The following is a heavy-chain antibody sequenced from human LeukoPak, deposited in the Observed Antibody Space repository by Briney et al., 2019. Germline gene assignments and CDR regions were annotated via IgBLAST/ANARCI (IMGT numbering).Heavy chain of an antibody. CDR1: GFTFGDYA. CDR3: ARLPGGFCSSTSCPLPTPAFDI. CDR2: ISSSSSYI. Sequence: GSLRLSCTASGFTFGDYAMSWFRQAPGKGLEWVSSISSSSSYIYYADSVKGRFTISRDNAKNSLYLQMNSLRAEDTAVYYCARLPGGFCSSTSCPLPTPAFDIWGQGTMVTVSS. V-gene: IGHV3-21*01. J-gene: IGHJ3*02. D-gene: IGHD2-2*01.